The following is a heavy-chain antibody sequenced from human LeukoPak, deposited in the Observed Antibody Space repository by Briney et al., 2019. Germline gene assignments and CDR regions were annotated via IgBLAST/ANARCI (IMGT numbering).Heavy chain of an antibody. CDR3: AKEDFDLNYYDSSGYYDY. V-gene: IGHV3-74*01. J-gene: IGHJ4*02. Sequence: GGSLRLSCAAAGFTFNNYWMHWVRQAPGEGLVWISRINSDGRSTNYADSVKGRFNISRDDAKNTLYLQMNSLRAEDTAVYYCAKEDFDLNYYDSSGYYDYWGQGTLVTVSS. CDR2: INSDGRST. CDR1: GFTFNNYW. D-gene: IGHD3-22*01.